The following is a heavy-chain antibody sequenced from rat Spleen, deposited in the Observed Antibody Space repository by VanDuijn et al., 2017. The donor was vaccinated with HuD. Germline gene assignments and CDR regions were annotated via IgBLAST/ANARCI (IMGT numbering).Heavy chain of an antibody. CDR1: GYTFTGYD. CDR3: ARSGWDY. CDR2: INTGSGGS. V-gene: IGHV1-57*01. D-gene: IGHD1-1*01. J-gene: IGHJ2*01. Sequence: QVQLQQSGAELAKPGSSVKISCKASGYTFTGYDISWIKQTTGQGLEYLGHINTGSGGSYYNEKFEGKATLTVDKSSSTAFMQLSSLTPEDTAVYYCARSGWDYWGQGVMVTVSS.